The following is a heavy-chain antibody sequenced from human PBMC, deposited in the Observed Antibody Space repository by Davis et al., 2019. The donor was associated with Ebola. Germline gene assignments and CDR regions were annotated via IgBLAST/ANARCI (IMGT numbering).Heavy chain of an antibody. CDR1: GGSISSGGYS. V-gene: IGHV4-30-2*01. Sequence: MPSETLSLTCAVSGGSISSGGYSWSWIRQPPGKGLEWIGYIYHSGSTYYNPSLKSRVTISVDRSKNQFSLKLTSVTAADTAIYYCARDFVHWGQGTLVTVSS. CDR2: IYHSGST. J-gene: IGHJ5*02. CDR3: ARDFVH.